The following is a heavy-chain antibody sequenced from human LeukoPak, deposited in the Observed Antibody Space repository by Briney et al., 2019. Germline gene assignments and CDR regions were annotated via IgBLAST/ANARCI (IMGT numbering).Heavy chain of an antibody. CDR1: GFTFSSYA. V-gene: IGHV3-23*01. Sequence: PGGSLRLSCAASGFTFSSYAMSWVRQAPGKGLEWVSAISGSGGSTYYADSVKGRFTISRDNSKNTLYLQMDSLRAEDTAVYYCAKDSCSGGSCYSPDWFDPWGQGTLVTVSS. CDR2: ISGSGGST. D-gene: IGHD2-15*01. CDR3: AKDSCSGGSCYSPDWFDP. J-gene: IGHJ5*02.